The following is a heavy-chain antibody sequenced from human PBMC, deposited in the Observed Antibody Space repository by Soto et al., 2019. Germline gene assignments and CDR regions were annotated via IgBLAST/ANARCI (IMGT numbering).Heavy chain of an antibody. V-gene: IGHV3-53*01. D-gene: IGHD6-6*01. CDR1: GLTVSSNY. CDR2: IYSGGST. CDR3: AREEIAATTYCYYYYGMDV. J-gene: IGHJ6*02. Sequence: GSLTLTCAASGLTVSSNYMRWVPQAPGKGLEWVSVIYSGGSTYYADSVKGRFIISRDNSKNTLYLQLTSLRAEDTAVYYCAREEIAATTYCYYYYGMDVCGQGTTVTVSS.